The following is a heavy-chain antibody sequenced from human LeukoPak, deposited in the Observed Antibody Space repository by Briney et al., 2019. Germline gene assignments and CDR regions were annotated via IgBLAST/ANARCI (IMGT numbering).Heavy chain of an antibody. V-gene: IGHV1-69*13. CDR3: ARSSPAVTLPLGDYYYYGMDV. J-gene: IGHJ6*02. CDR1: GGTFSSYA. CDR2: IIPIFGTA. D-gene: IGHD4-11*01. Sequence: AASVKVSCEASGGTFSSYAISWVRQAPGQGLEWMGGIIPIFGTANYAQKFQGRVTITADESTSTAYMELSSLRSEDTAVYYCARSSPAVTLPLGDYYYYGMDVWGQGTTVTVSS.